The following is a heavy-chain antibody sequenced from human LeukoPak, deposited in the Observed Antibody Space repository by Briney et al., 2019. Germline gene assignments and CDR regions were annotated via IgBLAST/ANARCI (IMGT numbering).Heavy chain of an antibody. CDR2: IYHSGST. CDR1: GYSISSGYY. V-gene: IGHV4-38-2*02. J-gene: IGHJ4*02. Sequence: PSETLSLTCTVSGYSISSGYYWGWIRQPPGKGLEWIGSIYHSGSTYYNPSLKSRVTISVDTSKNQFSLKLSSVTAADTAVYYCARDEYSSSPYGGGPDYWGQGTLVTVSS. CDR3: ARDEYSSSPYGGGPDY. D-gene: IGHD6-13*01.